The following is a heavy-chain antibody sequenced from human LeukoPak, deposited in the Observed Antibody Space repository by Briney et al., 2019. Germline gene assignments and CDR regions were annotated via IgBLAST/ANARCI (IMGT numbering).Heavy chain of an antibody. Sequence: ASVKVSYKASGYTFNRYGLRWVRQAPGQGLEWIGWISAYNGNTNYAQKLQGRVTMTTDTSTSKAYMELRSLRSDDTAVYYCAKGLWFGDIWGQGTRV. D-gene: IGHD3-10*01. V-gene: IGHV1-18*01. CDR1: GYTFNRYG. CDR3: AKGLWFGDI. CDR2: ISAYNGNT. J-gene: IGHJ4*02.